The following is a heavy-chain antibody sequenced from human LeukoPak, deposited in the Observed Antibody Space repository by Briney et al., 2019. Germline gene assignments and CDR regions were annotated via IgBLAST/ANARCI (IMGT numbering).Heavy chain of an antibody. CDR2: IYHSGST. Sequence: PSETLSLTCTVSGYSISSGYYWGWIRQPPGKGLEWIGSIYHSGSTYYNPSLKSRVTISVDTSKNQFSLKLSSVTAADTAVYYCASSHVAPGGASAYWGQGTLVTVSS. D-gene: IGHD1-26*01. CDR1: GYSISSGYY. V-gene: IGHV4-38-2*02. J-gene: IGHJ4*02. CDR3: ASSHVAPGGASAY.